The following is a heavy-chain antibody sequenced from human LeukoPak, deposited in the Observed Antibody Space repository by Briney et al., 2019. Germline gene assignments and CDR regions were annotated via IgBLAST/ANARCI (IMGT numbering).Heavy chain of an antibody. Sequence: GGSLRLSCAASGFTFSSSWMNWVRQAPGKGLEWISYIGGDGIAFYADSVKGRFTASKDDARKSMYLQMNSLRVEDTAVYYCAKDRANWAIDDWGQGTQVTVSS. D-gene: IGHD3-16*01. CDR1: GFTFSSSW. CDR2: IGGDGIA. V-gene: IGHV3-48*04. J-gene: IGHJ4*02. CDR3: AKDRANWAIDD.